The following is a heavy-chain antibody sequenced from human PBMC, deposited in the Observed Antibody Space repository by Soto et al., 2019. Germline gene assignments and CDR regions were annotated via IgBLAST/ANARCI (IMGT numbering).Heavy chain of an antibody. CDR1: GYTFTSYG. CDR2: ISAYNGNT. J-gene: IGHJ4*02. CDR3: ARERARVGDELPISEY. D-gene: IGHD1-7*01. V-gene: IGHV1-18*01. Sequence: GASVKVSWKASGYTFTSYGISWVRQAPGQGLEWMGWISAYNGNTNYAQKLQGRVTMTTDTSTSTAYMELRSLRSDDTAVYYCARERARVGDELPISEYWGQGTLVTVSS.